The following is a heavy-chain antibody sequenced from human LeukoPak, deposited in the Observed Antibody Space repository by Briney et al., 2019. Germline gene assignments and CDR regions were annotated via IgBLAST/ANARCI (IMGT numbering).Heavy chain of an antibody. Sequence: GGSLRLSCAASGFTFSSYAMSWVRQAPGKGLEWVSAISGSGGSTYCADSVKGRFTISRDNSKNTLYLQMNSLRAEDTAVYYCARIGALGEYYFDYWGQGTLVTVSS. D-gene: IGHD3-10*01. CDR3: ARIGALGEYYFDY. CDR2: ISGSGGST. J-gene: IGHJ4*02. V-gene: IGHV3-23*01. CDR1: GFTFSSYA.